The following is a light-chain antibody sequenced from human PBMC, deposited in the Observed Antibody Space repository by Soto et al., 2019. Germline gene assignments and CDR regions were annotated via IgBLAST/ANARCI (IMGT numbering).Light chain of an antibody. V-gene: IGKV1-5*01. J-gene: IGKJ1*01. CDR3: QQYNSYWT. CDR1: QSISSW. Sequence: DIQITHAPSTPSASVGERVTTTFRASQSISSWLAWYQQKPGKAPKLLIYDASSLESGVPSRFSGSGSGTEFTLTISSLQPDDFATYYCQQYNSYWTFGQGTKVDIK. CDR2: DAS.